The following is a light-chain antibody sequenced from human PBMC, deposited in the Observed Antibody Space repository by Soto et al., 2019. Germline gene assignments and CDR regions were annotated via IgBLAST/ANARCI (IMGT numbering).Light chain of an antibody. J-gene: IGLJ1*01. CDR3: SSYTSSSTLYV. CDR1: SSDVGGYNY. CDR2: DVS. V-gene: IGLV2-14*01. Sequence: QSVLTQPASVSGSPGQSITISCTGTSSDVGGYNYVSWYQQHPGKAPKLMIYDVSNRPSGVSNRFTGSKSGNTASLTISRLQAEDEADYYCSSYTSSSTLYVFATGTKVTVL.